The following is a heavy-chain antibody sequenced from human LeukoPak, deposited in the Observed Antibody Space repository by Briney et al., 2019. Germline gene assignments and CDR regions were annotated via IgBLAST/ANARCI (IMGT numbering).Heavy chain of an antibody. CDR2: IKQDGSAK. CDR1: GFTFSSSW. J-gene: IGHJ4*02. V-gene: IGHV3-7*01. Sequence: GGSLRLSCAASGFTFSSSWMSWVRQAPGKGLEWVANIKQDGSAKYYVDSVKGRFTISRDNAKNSLYLQMNSLRAEDTAVYYCASDSRVAGNWGQGTLVTVSS. CDR3: ASDSRVAGN. D-gene: IGHD4-23*01.